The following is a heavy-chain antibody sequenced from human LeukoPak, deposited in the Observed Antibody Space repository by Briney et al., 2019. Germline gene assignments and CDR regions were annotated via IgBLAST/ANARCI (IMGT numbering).Heavy chain of an antibody. D-gene: IGHD2-2*01. V-gene: IGHV4-38-2*02. Sequence: AETVSLTCAVSGYSISSGYQWAWIRQSPGQGLVWIGSIYHSGSAHYNPFLKSRLTISVETSKNQFSLKMYSVTAADTAVYYCARDPRWLTPDCTSTSCYENYFDPWGQGTLVTVSS. CDR2: IYHSGSA. CDR1: GYSISSGYQ. J-gene: IGHJ5*02. CDR3: ARDPRWLTPDCTSTSCYENYFDP.